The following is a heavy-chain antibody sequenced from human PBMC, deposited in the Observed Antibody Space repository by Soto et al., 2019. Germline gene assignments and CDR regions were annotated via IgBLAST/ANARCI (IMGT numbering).Heavy chain of an antibody. CDR3: IRGADYYMSRYFDY. J-gene: IGHJ4*02. Sequence: GGSLRLSCEASGFAFSDAWMNWVRQTPGRGLEWVGRIKSYVHGGTTDYAAPVKGRFTLSRDDSKNTLYLQMNSLKTEDTALYYCIRGADYYMSRYFDYWGQGAQVTVSS. CDR1: GFAFSDAW. D-gene: IGHD3-22*01. CDR2: IKSYVHGGTT. V-gene: IGHV3-15*01.